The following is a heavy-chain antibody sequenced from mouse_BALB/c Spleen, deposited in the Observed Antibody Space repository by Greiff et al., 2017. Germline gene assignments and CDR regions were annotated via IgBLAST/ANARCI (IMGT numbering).Heavy chain of an antibody. J-gene: IGHJ2*01. CDR3: TIITTVRDY. V-gene: IGHV1-69*02. CDR2: IYPSDSYT. CDR1: GYTFTSYW. D-gene: IGHD1-1*01. Sequence: QVQLQQPGAELVRPGASVKLSCKASGYTFTSYWINWVKQRPGQGLEWIGNIYPSDSYTNYNQKFKDKATLTVDKSSSTAYMQLSSPTSEDSAVYYCTIITTVRDYWGQGTTLTVSS.